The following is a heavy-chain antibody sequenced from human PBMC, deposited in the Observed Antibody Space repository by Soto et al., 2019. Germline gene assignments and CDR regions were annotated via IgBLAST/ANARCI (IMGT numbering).Heavy chain of an antibody. Sequence: ASVKVSCKASGYTFSGYSITWVRPAPGQGLEWMGRISGYSGNTNYARTLRGRLTLTTDTSTSTAYMELRSLTSDATAVYYCARDVFCGGAPACPDMDVWGQGTTVTVSS. V-gene: IGHV1-18*04. CDR1: GYTFSGYS. J-gene: IGHJ6*02. CDR3: ARDVFCGGAPACPDMDV. CDR2: ISGYSGNT. D-gene: IGHD2-21*01.